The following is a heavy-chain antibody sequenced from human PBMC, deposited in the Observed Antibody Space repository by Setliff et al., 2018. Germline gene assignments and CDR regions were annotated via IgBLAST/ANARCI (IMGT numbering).Heavy chain of an antibody. CDR1: GFTFDDFA. D-gene: IGHD3-3*01. CDR2: ISWDGVTT. Sequence: GGSLRLSCAASGFTFDDFAMHWVRQPPGKGLEWVSLISWDGVTTYYADSVKGRFTISRDNSKNTLYLQMNSLTAEDTAIYFCAGQGPIFGSGLIPGFDQWGQGTRVTVSS. J-gene: IGHJ4*02. V-gene: IGHV3-43D*04. CDR3: AGQGPIFGSGLIPGFDQ.